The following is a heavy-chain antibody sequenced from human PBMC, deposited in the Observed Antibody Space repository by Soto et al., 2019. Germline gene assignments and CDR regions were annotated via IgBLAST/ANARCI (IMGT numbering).Heavy chain of an antibody. CDR2: IIPIFGTA. Sequence: QVQLVQSGAEVKKPGSSVKVSCKASGGTFSSYSINWVRQAPGQGLEWMGEIIPIFGTANYAQKFQGRVTITAVESTSTAYMELSSLRSEDTAVYYCARDGGRHSGGIGFWGQGTLVTVSS. J-gene: IGHJ4*02. CDR3: ARDGGRHSGGIGF. V-gene: IGHV1-69*01. D-gene: IGHD1-26*01. CDR1: GGTFSSYS.